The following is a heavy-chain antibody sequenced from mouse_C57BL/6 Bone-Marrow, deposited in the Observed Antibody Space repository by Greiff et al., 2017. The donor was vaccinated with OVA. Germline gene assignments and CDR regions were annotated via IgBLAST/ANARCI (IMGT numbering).Heavy chain of an antibody. CDR3: ARHGSSSYFDY. Sequence: EVKLVESGGGLVQPGGSLKLSCAASGFTFSDYYMYWVRQTPEKRLEWVAYISNGGGSTYYPDTVKGRFTISRDNAKNTLYLQMSRLKSEDTAMYYCARHGSSSYFDYWGQGTTLTVSS. CDR1: GFTFSDYY. CDR2: ISNGGGST. D-gene: IGHD1-1*01. J-gene: IGHJ2*01. V-gene: IGHV5-12*01.